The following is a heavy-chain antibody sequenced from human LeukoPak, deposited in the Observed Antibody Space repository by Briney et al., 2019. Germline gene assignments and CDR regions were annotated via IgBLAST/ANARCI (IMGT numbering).Heavy chain of an antibody. Sequence: GGPVRLSCAASGFTFSSCAMRWVRQAPGKGLEWVSAISGSGGSTYYADSVKGRFTISRDNSKNTLYLQMNSLRAGDTAVYYCAAYYYFWSPAVVYWGQGTLVIVSS. CDR1: GFTFSSCA. CDR2: ISGSGGST. CDR3: AAYYYFWSPAVVY. V-gene: IGHV3-23*01. D-gene: IGHD3-3*01. J-gene: IGHJ4*02.